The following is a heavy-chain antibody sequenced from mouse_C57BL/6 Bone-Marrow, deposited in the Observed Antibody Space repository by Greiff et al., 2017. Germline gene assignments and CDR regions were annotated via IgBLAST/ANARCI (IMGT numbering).Heavy chain of an antibody. D-gene: IGHD2-3*01. Sequence: VQLKQSGAELVRPGASVKLSCTASGFNIKDDYIHWVKQRPEQGLEWIGWIDPEIGDTEYASKFQGKATITSDTSSNTAYLQLSSLTSEDTAVYYCSSFDGNYFDSWGQGTPLTVAS. CDR1: GFNIKDDY. J-gene: IGHJ2*01. CDR3: SSFDGNYFDS. V-gene: IGHV14-4*01. CDR2: IDPEIGDT.